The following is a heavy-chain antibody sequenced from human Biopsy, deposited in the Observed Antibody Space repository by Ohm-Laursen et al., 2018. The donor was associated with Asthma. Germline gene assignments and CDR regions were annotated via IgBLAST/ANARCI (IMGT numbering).Heavy chain of an antibody. CDR3: ARAAITGIRGWFDP. J-gene: IGHJ5*02. V-gene: IGHV4-34*01. D-gene: IGHD1-20*01. Sequence: SETLSLTCDVYGGSFSYYWNWIRQPPGKGLEWIGEIDQSGYTNYNPSLKSRVTISADTSKNQFHLNLSSSTAADTAVYFCARAAITGIRGWFDPWGQGTQVTVSS. CDR1: GGSFSYY. CDR2: IDQSGYT.